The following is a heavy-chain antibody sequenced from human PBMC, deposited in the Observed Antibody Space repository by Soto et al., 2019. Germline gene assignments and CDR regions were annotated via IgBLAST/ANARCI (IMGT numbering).Heavy chain of an antibody. J-gene: IGHJ6*02. Sequence: QVQLVQSGAEVKKPGASVKVSCKASGYTFTSYGISWVRQAPGQGLEWMGWISAYNGNTNYAQKLQGRVTMTTDTSTSTAYMELRSLRSDDTAVYYRARDTLMPIVLMVYAASEGYGMDVWGQGTTVTVSS. V-gene: IGHV1-18*04. CDR3: ARDTLMPIVLMVYAASEGYGMDV. CDR2: ISAYNGNT. D-gene: IGHD2-8*01. CDR1: GYTFTSYG.